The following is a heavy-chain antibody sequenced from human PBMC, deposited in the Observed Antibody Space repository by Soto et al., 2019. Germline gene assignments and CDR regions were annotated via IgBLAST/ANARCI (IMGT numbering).Heavy chain of an antibody. CDR2: INPSAGST. CDR3: ERVMMLTATDY. D-gene: IGHD3-16*01. V-gene: IGHV1-46*01. J-gene: IGHJ4*02. CDR1: GYTFTSYN. Sequence: QVQLVQSGAEVKKPGASVKVSCKAFGYTFTSYNMHWVRQAPGQGLEWVGIINPSAGSTNYAQKFQGRVTMPRDTSTRTVYMELSSLRYEDTAVYYCERVMMLTATDYWGQGTLVTVSS.